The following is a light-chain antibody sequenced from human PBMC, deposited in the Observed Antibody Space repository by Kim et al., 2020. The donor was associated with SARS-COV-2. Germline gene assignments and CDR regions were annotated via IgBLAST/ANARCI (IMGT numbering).Light chain of an antibody. CDR3: LQHNSYPIT. CDR1: EGIDKD. V-gene: IGKV1-17*01. Sequence: ASVGDRVTITCRASEGIDKDLAWFQQKPGRAPKRLIYAASTLQAGVPSRFSGSGSWTEFTLTISSLQPEDFATYYCLQHNSYPITFGGGTKVDIK. J-gene: IGKJ4*01. CDR2: AAS.